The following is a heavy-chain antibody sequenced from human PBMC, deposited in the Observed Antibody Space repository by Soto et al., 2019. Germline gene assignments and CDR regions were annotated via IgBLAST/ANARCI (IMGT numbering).Heavy chain of an antibody. CDR1: GGTFSSYT. CDR3: ANRGYSYGFVIY. D-gene: IGHD5-18*01. J-gene: IGHJ4*02. V-gene: IGHV1-69*02. Sequence: SVKVSCKASGGTFSSYTFSWVRQAPGQGLEWMGRIIPMLGIANYAQKFQGRVTIAADKSTSTAYMELSSLRSEDTAVYYCANRGYSYGFVIYWGQGTLVTVSS. CDR2: IIPMLGIA.